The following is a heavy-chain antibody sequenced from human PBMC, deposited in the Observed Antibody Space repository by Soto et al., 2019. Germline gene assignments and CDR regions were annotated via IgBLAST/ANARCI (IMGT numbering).Heavy chain of an antibody. CDR3: AKDRECEHNNCWPQGS. J-gene: IGHJ5*02. CDR2: IPNDGSNK. CDR1: GFRFSGYG. V-gene: IGHV3-30*18. D-gene: IGHD2-21*01. Sequence: GGSLRLSCAASGFRFSGYGMHWVRQAPGKGLEWLAAIPNDGSNKYYGDSVKGRFTISRDNSKNTLYLQINSLRAEDTAAYYCAKDRECEHNNCWPQGSWRQGTQVTV.